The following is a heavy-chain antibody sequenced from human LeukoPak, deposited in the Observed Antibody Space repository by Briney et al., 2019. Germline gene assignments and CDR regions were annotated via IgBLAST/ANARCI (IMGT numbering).Heavy chain of an antibody. CDR3: ARGSDYGDY. D-gene: IGHD3-3*01. Sequence: PSETLSLTCTVSGGSIRSSYGSWIRQPPGEALEWIAYMYYSGSTNYNPSLKSRVTISINTSKNPFSLRLSSVTAADTAVYYCARGSDYGDYWGQGTLVTVSS. J-gene: IGHJ4*02. CDR2: MYYSGST. V-gene: IGHV4-59*01. CDR1: GGSIRSSY.